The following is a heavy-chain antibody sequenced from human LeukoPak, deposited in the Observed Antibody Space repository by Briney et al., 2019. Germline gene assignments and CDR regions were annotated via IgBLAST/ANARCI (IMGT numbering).Heavy chain of an antibody. D-gene: IGHD3-9*01. V-gene: IGHV3-7*04. CDR3: ARDRLDYDILTGRYYYFDY. CDR1: GFSFSSYW. CDR2: IKQDGSEK. Sequence: GGSLRLSCAVSGFSFSSYWMSWVRQAPGKGLEWVANIKQDGSEKYYVDSVKGRFTISRDNAKNSLHLQMNSLRAEDTAVYYCARDRLDYDILTGRYYYFDYWGQGTLVTVSS. J-gene: IGHJ4*02.